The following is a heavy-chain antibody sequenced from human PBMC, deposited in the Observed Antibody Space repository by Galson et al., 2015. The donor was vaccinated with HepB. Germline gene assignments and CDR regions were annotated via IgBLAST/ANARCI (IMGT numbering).Heavy chain of an antibody. CDR3: VTDRLRTTSPVPIV. CDR1: GFTFSDYY. D-gene: IGHD1-1*01. CDR2: ITRSGDAK. J-gene: IGHJ4*02. V-gene: IGHV3-11*01. Sequence: SLRLSCAASGFTFSDYYMSWIRQAPGKGLEWVSYITRSGDAKYYTDSVKGRFTVSRDNSNNTLFLDMYSLRAEDTAIYYCVTDRLRTTSPVPIVWGQGTLVSVSS.